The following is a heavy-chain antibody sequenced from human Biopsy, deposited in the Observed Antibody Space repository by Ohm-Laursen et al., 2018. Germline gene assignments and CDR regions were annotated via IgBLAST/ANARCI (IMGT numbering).Heavy chain of an antibody. J-gene: IGHJ6*02. Sequence: ASVKVSCNTSGYTFTSYGISWARQAPGQGLEWMGWINTENGNTIYAQNLQGRVTMTADTSTSTAYMEVTSLRSDDTAVYYCARAKLEPVYYYYGMDVWGQGTTVTVSS. CDR2: INTENGNT. V-gene: IGHV1-18*01. CDR1: GYTFTSYG. D-gene: IGHD1-1*01. CDR3: ARAKLEPVYYYYGMDV.